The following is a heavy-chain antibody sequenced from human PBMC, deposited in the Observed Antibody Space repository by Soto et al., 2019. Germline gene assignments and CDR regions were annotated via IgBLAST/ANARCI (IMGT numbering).Heavy chain of an antibody. CDR3: ARGGFGELANWFDP. Sequence: QVQLVQSGAEVKKPGSSVKVSCKASGGTFSSYTISWVRQAPGQGLEWMGRIIPILGIANYAQKFQGRVTINADKSTSTAYMELSSRRSEDTAVYYCARGGFGELANWFDPWGQGTLVTVSS. CDR1: GGTFSSYT. J-gene: IGHJ5*02. V-gene: IGHV1-69*02. CDR2: IIPILGIA. D-gene: IGHD3-10*01.